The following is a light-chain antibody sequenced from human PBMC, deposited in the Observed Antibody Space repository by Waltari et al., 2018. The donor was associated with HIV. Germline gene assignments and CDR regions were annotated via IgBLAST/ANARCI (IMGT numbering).Light chain of an antibody. CDR1: QSLLNSNTYTY. CDR2: LAS. Sequence: IVMTQSPLSLPVTPGAPASISCRSSQSLLNSNTYTYLVWYLQKQGQSPHLLIYLASHRAAGVPDMFSGSQSGTDVTRKSSRVEAEDVGVYDCMQALQTPYTFGQGTKLEIK. V-gene: IGKV2-28*01. J-gene: IGKJ2*01. CDR3: MQALQTPYT.